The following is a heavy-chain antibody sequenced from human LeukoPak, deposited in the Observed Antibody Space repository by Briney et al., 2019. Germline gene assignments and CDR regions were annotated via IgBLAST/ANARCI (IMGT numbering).Heavy chain of an antibody. CDR2: ISAYNGNT. Sequence: ASVKVSCKASGYTFTSYGISWVRQAPGQGLEWMGWISAYNGNTNYAQKLQGRVTMTTDTSTSTAYMELRSLRSDDTAVYYCARHSLGVVIIRHFDYWGQGTLVTVSS. CDR1: GYTFTSYG. J-gene: IGHJ4*02. D-gene: IGHD3-3*01. CDR3: ARHSLGVVIIRHFDY. V-gene: IGHV1-18*01.